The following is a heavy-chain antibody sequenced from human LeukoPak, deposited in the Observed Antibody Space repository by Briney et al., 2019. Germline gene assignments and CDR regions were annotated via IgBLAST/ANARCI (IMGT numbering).Heavy chain of an antibody. CDR1: GYTLTELS. J-gene: IGHJ4*02. Sequence: GASVKVSCKVSGYTLTELSMHWVRQAPGQGLEWMGWINPNSGGTNYAQKFQGRVTMTRDTSISTAYMELSRLRSDDTAVYYCARDFPAASTYYFDYWGQGTLVTISS. CDR2: INPNSGGT. D-gene: IGHD2-2*01. V-gene: IGHV1-2*02. CDR3: ARDFPAASTYYFDY.